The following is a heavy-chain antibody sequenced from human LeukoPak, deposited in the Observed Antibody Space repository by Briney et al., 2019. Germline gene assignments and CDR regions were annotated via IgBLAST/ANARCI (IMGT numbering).Heavy chain of an antibody. Sequence: GASVKVSCKASGYTSTSYGISWVRQAPGQGLEWMGWISAYNGNTNYAQKLQGRVTMTTDTSTSTAYMELRSLRSDDTAVYYCARDHQSTYYYYGMDVWGQGTTVTVSS. J-gene: IGHJ6*02. V-gene: IGHV1-18*01. CDR1: GYTSTSYG. CDR2: ISAYNGNT. CDR3: ARDHQSTYYYYGMDV.